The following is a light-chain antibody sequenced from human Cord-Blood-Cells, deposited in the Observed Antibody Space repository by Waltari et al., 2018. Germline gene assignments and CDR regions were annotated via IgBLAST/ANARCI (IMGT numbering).Light chain of an antibody. V-gene: IGLV8-61*01. CDR3: VLYMGSGIWV. Sequence: QTVVTQEPSFSVSPGGTVTHTCGLSSGPVSSSYYPSWYQQTPGQSPLKLIYDTNTRSSEVPDRCSGSILGNKAALTITGAQADDESDYYCVLYMGSGIWVFGGGTKLTVL. J-gene: IGLJ3*02. CDR2: DTN. CDR1: SGPVSSSYY.